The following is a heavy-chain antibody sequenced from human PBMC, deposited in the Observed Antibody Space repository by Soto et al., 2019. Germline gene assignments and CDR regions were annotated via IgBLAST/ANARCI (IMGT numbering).Heavy chain of an antibody. J-gene: IGHJ4*02. CDR3: VRYCSTTLCNGVATRTFDY. CDR2: ISSGGSTV. D-gene: IGHD2-2*01. V-gene: IGHV3-48*03. CDR1: RFTFSTYE. Sequence: EVQLVESGGALVQPGGSLRLSCVASRFTFSTYEMHWVRQALGKGLEWVSYISSGGSTVYYADSVKGRFTISRDNTRNSLYLQMNSLRDEDTALYYCVRYCSTTLCNGVATRTFDYWGQGTLVTVSS.